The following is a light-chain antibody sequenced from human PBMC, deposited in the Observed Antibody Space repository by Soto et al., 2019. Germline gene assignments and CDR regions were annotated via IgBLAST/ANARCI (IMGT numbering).Light chain of an antibody. CDR2: KAS. CDR1: QSISSW. J-gene: IGKJ1*01. Sequence: DIQMTQSPSTLSASVGDRVTVTCQAIQSISSWLAWYQQKPGKAPKLLIYKASTLKSGAPSRFSGSGSGTEFTLTISSLQPDDFATYYCQHYNSYSEAFGQGTKVDIK. V-gene: IGKV1-5*03. CDR3: QHYNSYSEA.